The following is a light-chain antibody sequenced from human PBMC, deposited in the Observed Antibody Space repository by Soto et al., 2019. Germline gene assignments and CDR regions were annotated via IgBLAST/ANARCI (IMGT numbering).Light chain of an antibody. CDR1: QSLSGK. CDR3: QQYYTTPVT. V-gene: IGKV3-15*01. CDR2: DTS. Sequence: MMTQSPATLSLSPGARATLSCRASQSLSGKLAWFQQRPGQALRLLIYDTSTRATGIPARFSGSGSGTDFTLTISSLQSEDFAVYYCQQYYTTPVTFGQGTNVEIK. J-gene: IGKJ1*01.